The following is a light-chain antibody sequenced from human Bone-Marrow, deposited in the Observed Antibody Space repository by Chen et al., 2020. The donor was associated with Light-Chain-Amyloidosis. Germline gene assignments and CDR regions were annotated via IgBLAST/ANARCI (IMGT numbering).Light chain of an antibody. CDR2: LGS. CDR1: QSLLHSNGYNS. CDR3: MQALQTPWT. Sequence: DIVMTQSPLSLPVTPGEPASISCRSSQSLLHSNGYNSLDWYLQKPGQSPQLLIYLGSNRASGVPDRFRGSGSGTDFTLKISRVEAEDVGVYYCMQALQTPWTFGQGTKVEIK. J-gene: IGKJ1*01. V-gene: IGKV2-28*01.